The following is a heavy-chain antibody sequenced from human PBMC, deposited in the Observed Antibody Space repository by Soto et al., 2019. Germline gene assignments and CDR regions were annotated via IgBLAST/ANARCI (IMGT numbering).Heavy chain of an antibody. Sequence: GGSLRLSCAASGFTFSNAWMNWVRQAPGKGLEWVGRIKSKTDGGTTDYAAPVKGRFTISRDDSKNTLYLQMNSLKTEDTAVYYCTTGASSGYFTPRRGYYYYYGMDVWGQGTTVTVSS. CDR1: GFTFSNAW. V-gene: IGHV3-15*07. D-gene: IGHD6-19*01. CDR3: TTGASSGYFTPRRGYYYYYGMDV. CDR2: IKSKTDGGTT. J-gene: IGHJ6*02.